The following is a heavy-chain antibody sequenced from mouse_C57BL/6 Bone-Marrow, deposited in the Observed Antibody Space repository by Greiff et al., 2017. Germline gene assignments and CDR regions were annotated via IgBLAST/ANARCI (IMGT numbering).Heavy chain of an antibody. V-gene: IGHV1-69*01. Sequence: VQLQQPGAELVMPGASVKLSCKASGYTFTSYWMHWVKQRPGQGLEWIGEIDPSDSYTNYNQKFKGKSTLTVDKSSSTAYMQLSSLTSEDSAVYYCARGQTGPYAMDYWGQGTSVTVSS. D-gene: IGHD4-1*01. CDR3: ARGQTGPYAMDY. CDR1: GYTFTSYW. CDR2: IDPSDSYT. J-gene: IGHJ4*01.